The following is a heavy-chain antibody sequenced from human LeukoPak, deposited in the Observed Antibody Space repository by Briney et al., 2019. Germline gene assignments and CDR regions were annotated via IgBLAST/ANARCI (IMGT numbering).Heavy chain of an antibody. J-gene: IGHJ4*02. CDR1: GGSFSGYY. CDR2: INHSGST. Sequence: PSETLSLTCAVYGGSFSGYYWSWIRQPPGKGLEWIGEINHSGSTNYNPSLKSRVTISVDTSKNQFSLKLSSVTAADTAVYYCARGHSLQRYPYYYDSSGSFDYWGQGTLVTVSS. D-gene: IGHD3-22*01. CDR3: ARGHSLQRYPYYYDSSGSFDY. V-gene: IGHV4-34*01.